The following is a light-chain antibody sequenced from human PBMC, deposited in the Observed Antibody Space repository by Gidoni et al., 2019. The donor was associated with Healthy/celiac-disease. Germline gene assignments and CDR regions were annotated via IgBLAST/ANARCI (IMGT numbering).Light chain of an antibody. CDR1: QSLLHSNGYNY. V-gene: IGKV2-28*01. CDR2: LGS. J-gene: IGKJ3*01. CDR3: MQALQTPRFT. Sequence: DIVMTQSQLSLPVTPGEPASISCRSSQSLLHSNGYNYLDWDLQKPGQSPQLLIYLGSNRASGVPDRCSGSGSGTDFTLKISRVEAEDVGVYYCMQALQTPRFTFGPGTKVISN.